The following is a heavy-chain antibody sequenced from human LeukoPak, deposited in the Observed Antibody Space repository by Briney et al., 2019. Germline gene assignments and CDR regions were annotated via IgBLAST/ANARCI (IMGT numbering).Heavy chain of an antibody. V-gene: IGHV3-33*01. CDR1: GFTFSSYG. CDR3: ARVTLGELSLPDY. CDR2: IWYDGSNK. D-gene: IGHD3-16*02. J-gene: IGHJ4*02. Sequence: PGRSLRLSCAASGFTFSSYGMHWVRQAPGKGLEWVAVIWYDGSNKYYADSVKGRFTISRDNSKNTLYLQMNSLRADDTAVYYCARVTLGELSLPDYWGQGTLVTVSS.